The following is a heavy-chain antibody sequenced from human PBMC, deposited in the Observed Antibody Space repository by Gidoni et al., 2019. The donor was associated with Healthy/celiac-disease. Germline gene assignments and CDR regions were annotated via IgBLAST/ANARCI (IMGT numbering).Heavy chain of an antibody. D-gene: IGHD5-18*01. V-gene: IGHV1-69*04. CDR2: IIPILGIA. Sequence: QVQLVQSGAEVKKPGSSVKVSCKASGGTFSSYAISWVRQAPGQGLEWMGRIIPILGIANYAQKFQGRVTITADKSTSTAYMELSSLRSEDTAVYYCARTEVSGYSYGEFDYWGQGTLVTVSS. CDR3: ARTEVSGYSYGEFDY. J-gene: IGHJ4*02. CDR1: GGTFSSYA.